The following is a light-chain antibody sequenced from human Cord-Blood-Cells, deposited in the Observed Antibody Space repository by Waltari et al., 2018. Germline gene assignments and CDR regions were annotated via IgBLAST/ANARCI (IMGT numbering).Light chain of an antibody. J-gene: IGKJ5*01. CDR3: QQYYSTPIT. CDR1: QSVLYSSNNKNY. CDR2: WAS. Sequence: EIVMTQSPDSLAVSLCERGTIYCKSSQSVLYSSNNKNYLAWYQQKPGQPPKLLIYWASTRESGVPDRFSGSGSGTDFTLTISSLQAEDVAVYYCQQYYSTPITFGQGTRLEIK. V-gene: IGKV4-1*01.